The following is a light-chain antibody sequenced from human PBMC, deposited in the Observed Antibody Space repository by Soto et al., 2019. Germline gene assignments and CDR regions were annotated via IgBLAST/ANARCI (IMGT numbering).Light chain of an antibody. J-gene: IGKJ2*01. CDR2: AAS. CDR1: QGISSY. V-gene: IGKV1-8*01. CDR3: QQYYSYPMYT. Sequence: AIRMTQSPSSLSASTGDRVTITCRASQGISSYLAWYQQKPGKAPKLLIYAASTLQSGVPSRFSGSGSGTDFTLTISCLQSEDFATYYCQQYYSYPMYTFGQGTKLAIK.